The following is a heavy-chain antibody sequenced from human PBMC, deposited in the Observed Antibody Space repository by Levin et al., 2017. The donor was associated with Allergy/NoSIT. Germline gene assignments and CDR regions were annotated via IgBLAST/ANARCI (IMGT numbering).Heavy chain of an antibody. CDR1: GYTFNTYA. CDR3: ARGLVMPPLNDAFDI. J-gene: IGHJ3*02. V-gene: IGHV1-18*01. Sequence: ASVKVSCKASGYTFNTYAITWVRQAPGQGLEWMGWIHAYNGNTNYAQNFQGRVTVSTDTSTSTAYMELRSLRSDDTAVYYCARGLVMPPLNDAFDIWGQGTMVTVSS. CDR2: IHAYNGNT. D-gene: IGHD3-16*01.